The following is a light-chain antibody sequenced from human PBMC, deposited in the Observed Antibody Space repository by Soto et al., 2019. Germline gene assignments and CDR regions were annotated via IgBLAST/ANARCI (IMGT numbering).Light chain of an antibody. J-gene: IGKJ4*01. CDR2: ATS. V-gene: IGKV1-39*01. CDR1: QSIDKF. CDR3: QQTDRYPPT. Sequence: DIQVTQSPSSLSASVGDRVNITCRASQSIDKFLNWYQQKPGRAPELLIYATSRLQSGVPSRFGGGGSGTDFTLTISDLQPEDYATYYCQQTDRYPPTFGGGTKVEVK.